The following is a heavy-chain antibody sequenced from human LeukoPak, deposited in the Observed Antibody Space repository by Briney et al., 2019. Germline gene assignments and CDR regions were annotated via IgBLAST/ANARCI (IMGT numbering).Heavy chain of an antibody. V-gene: IGHV1-3*01. CDR2: INAGNGNT. CDR1: GYTFTSYA. CDR3: ASSGDSSGYYPDY. Sequence: GASVKVSCKAFGYTFTSYAMHWVRQAPGQRLEWMGWINAGNGNTKYSQKFQDRVTITRDRSMSTAYMELSSLRSEDTAMYYCASSGDSSGYYPDYWGQGTLVTVSS. D-gene: IGHD3-22*01. J-gene: IGHJ4*02.